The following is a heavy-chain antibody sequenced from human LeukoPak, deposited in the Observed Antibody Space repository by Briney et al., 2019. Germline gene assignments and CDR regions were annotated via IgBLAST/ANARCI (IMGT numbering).Heavy chain of an antibody. CDR3: ARSKSRSRNYYYGMDV. V-gene: IGHV1-46*01. CDR1: GYTFTSYY. CDR2: INPSGGSA. Sequence: ASVKVSCKASGYTFTSYYMHWVRQTPGQGFEWMGIINPSGGSASYAQKFQGRVTMTRDTSTSTAYMELSSLRSEDTAVYYCARSKSRSRNYYYGMDVWGQGTTVTVSS. D-gene: IGHD2-2*01. J-gene: IGHJ6*02.